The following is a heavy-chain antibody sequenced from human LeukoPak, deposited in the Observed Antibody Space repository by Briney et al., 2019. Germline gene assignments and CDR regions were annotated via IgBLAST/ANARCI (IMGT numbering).Heavy chain of an antibody. CDR1: GFTFSSYG. J-gene: IGHJ4*02. CDR3: AKDPLGGERYCSSTSCYAAGYFDY. D-gene: IGHD2-2*01. CDR2: ISYDGSNK. Sequence: GGSLRLSCAASGFTFSSYGMHWVRQAPGKGLEWVAVISYDGSNKYYADSVKGRFTISRDNSKNTLYLQMNSLGAEDTAVYYCAKDPLGGERYCSSTSCYAAGYFDYWGQGTLVTVSS. V-gene: IGHV3-30*18.